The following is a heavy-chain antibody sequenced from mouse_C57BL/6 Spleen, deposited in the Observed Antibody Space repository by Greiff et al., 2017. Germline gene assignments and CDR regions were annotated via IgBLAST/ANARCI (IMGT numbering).Heavy chain of an antibody. D-gene: IGHD2-4*01. J-gene: IGHJ2*01. CDR3: TRWNYDYLFDY. CDR2: IDPETGGT. Sequence: VKLMESGAELVRPGASVTLSCKASGYTFTDYEMHWVKQTPVHGLEWIGAIDPETGGTAYNQKFKGKAILTADKSSSTAYMELRSLTSEDSAVYYCTRWNYDYLFDYWGQGTTLTVSS. CDR1: GYTFTDYE. V-gene: IGHV1-15*01.